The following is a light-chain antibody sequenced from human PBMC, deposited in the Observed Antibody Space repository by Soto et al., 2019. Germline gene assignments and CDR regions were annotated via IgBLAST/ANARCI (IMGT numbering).Light chain of an antibody. CDR2: DAS. Sequence: EIVMTQSPATLSVSPGERATLSCRASQSINNNLVWYQQKPGQAPRLLIYDASTRATGIAARFSGSGYGTEFTLTISSLQSEDFAVYHCQQYNEWPPLTFGGGTKVEIK. V-gene: IGKV3-15*01. CDR1: QSINNN. J-gene: IGKJ4*01. CDR3: QQYNEWPPLT.